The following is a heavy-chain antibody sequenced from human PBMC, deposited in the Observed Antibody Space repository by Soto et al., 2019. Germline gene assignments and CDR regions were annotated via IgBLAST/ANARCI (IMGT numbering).Heavy chain of an antibody. CDR3: ASTTYYDSTPRYFDI. CDR2: ISAYNGNT. V-gene: IGHV1-18*04. D-gene: IGHD3-22*01. CDR1: GYTFTSYG. Sequence: VASVKVSCKASGYTFTSYGISWVRQAPGQGLEWMGWISAYNGNTNYAQKLQGRVTMTTDTSTSTAYMELRSLRSDDTAVYYCASTTYYDSTPRYFDIWGQGTMVTVSS. J-gene: IGHJ3*02.